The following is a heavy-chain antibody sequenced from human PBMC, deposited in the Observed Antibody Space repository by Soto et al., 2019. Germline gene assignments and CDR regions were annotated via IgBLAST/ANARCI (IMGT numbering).Heavy chain of an antibody. V-gene: IGHV3-30*03. J-gene: IGHJ4*02. Sequence: GGSLRLSCAASGFTFSSYGMHWVRQAPGKGLEWVAVISYDGSNKYYADSVKGRFTISRDNSKNTPYLQMNSLRAEDTAVYYCALDYYDSSGPDYWGQGTLVTV. D-gene: IGHD3-22*01. CDR1: GFTFSSYG. CDR3: ALDYYDSSGPDY. CDR2: ISYDGSNK.